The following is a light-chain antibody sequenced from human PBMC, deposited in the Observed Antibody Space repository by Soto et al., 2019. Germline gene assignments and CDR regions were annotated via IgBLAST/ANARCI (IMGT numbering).Light chain of an antibody. CDR3: QQYGSSP. Sequence: EIVLTQSPGTLYLSPGERATLSCRASQSVSSSYLAWYQHKPGQAPRLLIYGASSRATGIPDRFSGSGSGTDFTLTISRLEPVDFAVYYCQQYGSSPFGQGTRLEIK. CDR1: QSVSSSY. CDR2: GAS. V-gene: IGKV3-20*01. J-gene: IGKJ5*01.